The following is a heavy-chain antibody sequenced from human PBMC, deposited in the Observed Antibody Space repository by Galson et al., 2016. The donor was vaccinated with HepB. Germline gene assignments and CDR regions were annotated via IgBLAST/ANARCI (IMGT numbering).Heavy chain of an antibody. CDR1: GFTVSSNY. V-gene: IGHV3-53*01. Sequence: SLRLSCAASGFTVSSNYMTWVRQPPGKGLECVSVIYSGGSTDYADSVKGRLTISRDNSKNTLYLQMNSLRAEDTAVYYCATGPSSTAAIRDYWGQGTLVTVSS. CDR3: ATGPSSTAAIRDY. J-gene: IGHJ4*02. CDR2: IYSGGST. D-gene: IGHD2-21*02.